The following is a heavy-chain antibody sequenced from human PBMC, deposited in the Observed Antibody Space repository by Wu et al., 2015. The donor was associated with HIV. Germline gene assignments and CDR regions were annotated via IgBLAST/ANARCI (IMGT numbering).Heavy chain of an antibody. J-gene: IGHJ6*02. CDR1: GGTFSSDA. Sequence: QVQLVQSGAEVKEPGSSVKVSCKASGGTFSSDAVNWVRQAPGQGLEWMGGIIPIFGTANYAQKFQGRVTITTDESTSTAYMELSSLRSEDTAVYYCARVTTSYYYYGMDVWGQGTTVTVSS. CDR3: ARVTTSYYYYGMDV. V-gene: IGHV1-69*05. D-gene: IGHD4-17*01. CDR2: IIPIFGTA.